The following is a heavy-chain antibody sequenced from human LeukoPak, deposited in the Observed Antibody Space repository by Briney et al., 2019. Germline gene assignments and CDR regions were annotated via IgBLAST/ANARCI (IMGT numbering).Heavy chain of an antibody. J-gene: IGHJ4*02. Sequence: SVKVSCKASGGTFSSYAISWVRQAPGQGPEWMGRIIPILGIANYAQKFQGRVTITADKSTSTAYMELSSLRSEDTAVYYCARAPTSGYSSGWLSYWGQGTLVTVSS. CDR2: IIPILGIA. D-gene: IGHD6-19*01. V-gene: IGHV1-69*04. CDR3: ARAPTSGYSSGWLSY. CDR1: GGTFSSYA.